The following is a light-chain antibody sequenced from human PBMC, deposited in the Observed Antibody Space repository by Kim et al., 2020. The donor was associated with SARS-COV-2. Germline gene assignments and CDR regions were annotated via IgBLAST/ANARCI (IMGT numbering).Light chain of an antibody. Sequence: QRDTSSCSGSSSNIGAGYDIYWYQQLPGTAPNLLIYENNNRPSGVPDRFSGSKSGTSASLAITGLQAEDEADYYCQSYDNSLSGYVFGTGTKVTVL. CDR3: QSYDNSLSGYV. CDR1: SSNIGAGYD. V-gene: IGLV1-40*01. J-gene: IGLJ1*01. CDR2: ENN.